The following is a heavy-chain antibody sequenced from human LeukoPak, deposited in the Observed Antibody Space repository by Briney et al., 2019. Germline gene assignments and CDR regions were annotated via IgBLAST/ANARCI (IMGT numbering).Heavy chain of an antibody. Sequence: SETLSLTCTVSGGSISSSSYYWGWIRQPPGKGLEWIGSIYYSGSTYYNPSLKSRVTISVDTSKNQFSLKLSSVTAADTAVYYCARVREGAQVNDYWGQGTLVTVSS. CDR2: IYYSGST. CDR1: GGSISSSSYY. D-gene: IGHD1-26*01. CDR3: ARVREGAQVNDY. J-gene: IGHJ4*02. V-gene: IGHV4-39*07.